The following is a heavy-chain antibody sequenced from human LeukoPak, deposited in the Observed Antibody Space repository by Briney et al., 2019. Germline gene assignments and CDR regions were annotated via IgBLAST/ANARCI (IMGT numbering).Heavy chain of an antibody. V-gene: IGHV3-30-3*01. D-gene: IGHD3-10*01. CDR2: ISYDGSNK. J-gene: IGHJ3*02. CDR3: ARDMVPWAFDI. CDR1: GFTFSSYA. Sequence: GGSLRLSCAASGFTFSSYAMHWVRQPPAKGLKWVAVISYDGSNKYYADSVKGRFTISRDNSKNTLYLQMNSLRAEDTAVYYCARDMVPWAFDIWGQGTMVTVSS.